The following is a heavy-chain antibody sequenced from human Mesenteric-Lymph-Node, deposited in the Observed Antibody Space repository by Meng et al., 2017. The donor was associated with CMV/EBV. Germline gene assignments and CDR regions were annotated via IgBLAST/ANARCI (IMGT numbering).Heavy chain of an antibody. CDR2: ISPNTGDT. CDR1: GYNVTGYS. CDR3: GRGQQTFDP. Sequence: QVQLVKSGAEVKKPGASVKVSCKASGYNVTGYSIHLVRQAPGQGLEWMGRISPNTGDTIYEENIQGMVTMTRDTSINTAYKELSRLTSDDTAVYYCGRGQQTFDPWGQGTLVTVSS. J-gene: IGHJ5*02. D-gene: IGHD1-1*01. V-gene: IGHV1-2*06.